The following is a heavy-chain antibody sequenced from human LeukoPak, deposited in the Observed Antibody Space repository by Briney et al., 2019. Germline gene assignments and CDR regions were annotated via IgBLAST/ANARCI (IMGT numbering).Heavy chain of an antibody. CDR2: INPSGGST. V-gene: IGHV1-46*01. CDR3: VKTPTTVTTMRSIFDY. D-gene: IGHD4-11*01. Sequence: ASVKVSCKASGYTSTSYYMHWVRQAPGQGLEWMGIINPSGGSTSYAQKFQGRVTMTRDTSTSTVYMELSSLRSEDTAVYYCVKTPTTVTTMRSIFDYWGQGTLVTVSS. J-gene: IGHJ4*02. CDR1: GYTSTSYY.